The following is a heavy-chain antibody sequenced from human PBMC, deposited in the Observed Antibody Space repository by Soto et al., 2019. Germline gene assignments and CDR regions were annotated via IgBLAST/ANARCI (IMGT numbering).Heavy chain of an antibody. J-gene: IGHJ4*02. CDR1: GYTFTGYY. CDR2: INPHSGGT. D-gene: IGHD2-2*01. CDR3: AGTSCSSTTCPTTY. V-gene: IGHV1-2*02. Sequence: QVQLVQSGAEVKKPGASVKVSCKTSGYTFTGYYIYWVRQAPGQGLAWMGWINPHSGGTDSSQKFQGRVTMTRDTSISTAYMERGRLRSDYTAVYYCAGTSCSSTTCPTTYWGQGNRVTVSS.